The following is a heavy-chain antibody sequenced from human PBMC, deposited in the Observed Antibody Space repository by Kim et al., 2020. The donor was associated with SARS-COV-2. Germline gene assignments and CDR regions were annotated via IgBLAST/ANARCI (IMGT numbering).Heavy chain of an antibody. D-gene: IGHD5-12*01. V-gene: IGHV1-24*01. CDR3: KVANTIDFDY. CDR2: FVPEDGET. CDR1: GYTLSEFS. J-gene: IGHJ4*02. Sequence: ASVKVSCKVSGYTLSEFSIHWVRQVPGKGLEWMGGFVPEDGETVYAQKFQGRVTMTEDTSTDTAYMDLRSLRSEDTAVYYCKVANTIDFDYWGQGTLVT.